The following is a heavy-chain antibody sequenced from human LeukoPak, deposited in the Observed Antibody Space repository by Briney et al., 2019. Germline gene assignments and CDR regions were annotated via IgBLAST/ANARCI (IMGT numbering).Heavy chain of an antibody. J-gene: IGHJ6*03. D-gene: IGHD3-3*01. CDR2: ISWDGGST. V-gene: IGHV3-43*01. CDR1: GFTFDDYT. CDR3: ARASYDFWSGSLSYYMDV. Sequence: GGSLRLSCAASGFTFDDYTMHWVRQAPGKGLEWVSLISWDGGSTYYADSVKGRFTISRDNSKNSLYLQMNSLRAEDTAVYYCARASYDFWSGSLSYYMDVWGKGTTVTVSS.